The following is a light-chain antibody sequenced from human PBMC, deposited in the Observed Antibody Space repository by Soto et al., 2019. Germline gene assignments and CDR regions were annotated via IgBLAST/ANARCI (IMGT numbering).Light chain of an antibody. Sequence: LKQSPVTLSLSPGERATLSCRASQSVSSGSLAWYQQKPGQAPSLLIYGASSRATGIPDRCSGSGSGTDFSLTISILDPEDFAVYYCQQYSSPPITFGQGTLLEIK. V-gene: IGKV3-20*01. CDR2: GAS. J-gene: IGKJ5*01. CDR3: QQYSSPPIT. CDR1: QSVSSGS.